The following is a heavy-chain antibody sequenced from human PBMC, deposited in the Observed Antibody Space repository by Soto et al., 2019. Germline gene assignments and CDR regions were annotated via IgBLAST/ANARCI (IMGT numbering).Heavy chain of an antibody. Sequence: SQTLSLTCAISGDSVSSNSAAWNWIRQSPSRGLEWLGRTYYRSKWYNDYAVSVKSRITINPDTSKNQLSLQLNSVTPEDTAVYYCARGVVVLVYCSRGRGRSCHYYYYSMDVWGQGTTVTVSS. CDR3: ARGVVVLVYCSRGRGRSCHYYYYSMDV. CDR1: GDSVSSNSAA. V-gene: IGHV6-1*01. CDR2: TYYRSKWYN. D-gene: IGHD2-15*01. J-gene: IGHJ6*02.